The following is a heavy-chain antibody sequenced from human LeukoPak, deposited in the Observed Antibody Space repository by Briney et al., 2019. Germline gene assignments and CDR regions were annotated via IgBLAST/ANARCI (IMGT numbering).Heavy chain of an antibody. D-gene: IGHD6-25*01. J-gene: IGHJ6*02. CDR2: IYYSGST. Sequence: PSETLSLTCTVSGGSISSGGYYWSWIRQHPGKGLEWIGYIYYSGSTYYNPSLKSRVTISVDTSKNQFSLKLSSVSAADTAVYYCARDSGSYGMDVWGQGTTVTVSS. CDR3: ARDSGSYGMDV. CDR1: GGSISSGGYY. V-gene: IGHV4-31*03.